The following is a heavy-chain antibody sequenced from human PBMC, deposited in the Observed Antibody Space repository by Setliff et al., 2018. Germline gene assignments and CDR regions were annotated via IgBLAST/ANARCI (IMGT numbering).Heavy chain of an antibody. CDR3: ARGGGGHIVVATFDFDI. V-gene: IGHV3-21*01. J-gene: IGHJ3*02. CDR1: GFTFSDHS. D-gene: IGHD2-21*01. CDR2: SSTTGRYR. Sequence: GGSLRLSCVASGFTFSDHSMNWVRQAPGKGLEWVSSSSTTGRYRFYADSVEGRFTVSRDNTKNSLYLEMNGLRADDTAIYYCARGGGGHIVVATFDFDIWGQGTKVTVSS.